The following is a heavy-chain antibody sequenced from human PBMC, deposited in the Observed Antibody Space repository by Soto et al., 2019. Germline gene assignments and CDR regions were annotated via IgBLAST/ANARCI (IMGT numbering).Heavy chain of an antibody. CDR1: GYTFTSYD. CDR2: MNPNSGNT. V-gene: IGHV1-8*01. CDR3: ARDDNLITYYFDY. D-gene: IGHD1-20*01. J-gene: IGHJ4*02. Sequence: ASVKVSCKASGYTFTSYDINWVRQATGQGLEWMGWMNPNSGNTGYAQKFQGRVTMTTDTSTSTAYMELRSLRSDDTAVYYCARDDNLITYYFDYWGQGTLVTVSS.